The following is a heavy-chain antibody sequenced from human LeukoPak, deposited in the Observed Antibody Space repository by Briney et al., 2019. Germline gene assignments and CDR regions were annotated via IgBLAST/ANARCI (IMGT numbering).Heavy chain of an antibody. J-gene: IGHJ6*03. CDR3: ARQQLEWATIRNVGYYQYYYMDV. D-gene: IGHD1-1*01. CDR2: ISAYNGAT. Sequence: GASVKVSCKASGYSFTRYGISWVRQAPGQGLEWMGWISAYNGATNHAHKFQGRVTMTTDTPTTTAYMELRSLTSDDTAVYYCARQQLEWATIRNVGYYQYYYMDVWGKGTTVTVSS. CDR1: GYSFTRYG. V-gene: IGHV1-18*01.